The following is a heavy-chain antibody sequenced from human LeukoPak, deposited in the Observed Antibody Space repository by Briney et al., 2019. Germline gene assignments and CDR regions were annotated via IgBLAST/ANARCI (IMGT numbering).Heavy chain of an antibody. V-gene: IGHV1-2*02. J-gene: IGHJ5*02. CDR3: ARDLNTMIVVDNWFDP. D-gene: IGHD3-22*01. CDR2: INPNSGGT. CDR1: GYTFTGYY. Sequence: ASVKASCKASGYTFTGYYMHWVRQAPGQGLEWMGWINPNSGGTNYAQKFQGRVTMTRDTSISTAYMELSRLRSDDTAVYYCARDLNTMIVVDNWFDPWGQGTLVTVSS.